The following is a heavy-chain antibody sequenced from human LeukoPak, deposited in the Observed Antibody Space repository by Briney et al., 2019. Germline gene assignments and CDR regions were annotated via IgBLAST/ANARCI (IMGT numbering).Heavy chain of an antibody. V-gene: IGHV4-39*07. CDR2: IYYSGST. CDR1: GGSISSSSYY. D-gene: IGHD5-18*01. CDR3: ARALYSYGGDY. J-gene: IGHJ4*02. Sequence: SETLSLTCTVSGGSISSSSYYWGWIRQPPGKGLEWIGSIYYSGSTYYNPSLKSRVTISVDTSKNQFSLKLSSVTAADTAVYYCARALYSYGGDYWGQGTLVTVSS.